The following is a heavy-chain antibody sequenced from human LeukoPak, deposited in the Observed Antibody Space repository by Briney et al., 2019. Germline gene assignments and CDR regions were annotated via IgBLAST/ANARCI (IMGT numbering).Heavy chain of an antibody. CDR2: ISYDGSNK. J-gene: IGHJ4*02. CDR3: AREGDYGDYDY. CDR1: GFTFSSYA. Sequence: GGSLRLSCAASGFTFSSYATSWVRQAPGKGLEWVAVISYDGSNKYYADSVKGRFTISRDNSKNTLYLQMNSLRAEDTAVYYCAREGDYGDYDYWGQGTLVTVSS. V-gene: IGHV3-30-3*01. D-gene: IGHD4-17*01.